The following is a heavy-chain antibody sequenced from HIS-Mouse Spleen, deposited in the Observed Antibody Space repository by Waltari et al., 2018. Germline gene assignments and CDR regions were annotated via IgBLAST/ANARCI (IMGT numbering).Heavy chain of an antibody. V-gene: IGHV3-30*18. CDR2: ISYDGSNK. J-gene: IGHJ4*02. CDR3: AKVNSGSYYFDY. Sequence: QVQLVESGGGVVQPGRSLRLSCAASGFTFSSHGMPWVSQAPGKGLEWVAVISYDGSNKYYADSVKGRFTISRDNSKNTLYLQMNSLRAEDTAVYYCAKVNSGSYYFDYWGQGTLVTVSS. D-gene: IGHD1-26*01. CDR1: GFTFSSHG.